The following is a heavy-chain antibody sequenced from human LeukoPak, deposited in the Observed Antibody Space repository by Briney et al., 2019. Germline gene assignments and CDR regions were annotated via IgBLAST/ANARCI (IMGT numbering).Heavy chain of an antibody. J-gene: IGHJ4*02. Sequence: GGSLRLSCAASGFTVSSNYMSWVRQAPGRELEWVSVIYSGGSTYYADSVKGRFTISRDNSKNTLYVQMNSLRAEDTAVYYCAKGHYYGSGSLDYWGQGTLVTVSS. CDR1: GFTVSSNY. CDR2: IYSGGST. D-gene: IGHD3-10*01. CDR3: AKGHYYGSGSLDY. V-gene: IGHV3-53*01.